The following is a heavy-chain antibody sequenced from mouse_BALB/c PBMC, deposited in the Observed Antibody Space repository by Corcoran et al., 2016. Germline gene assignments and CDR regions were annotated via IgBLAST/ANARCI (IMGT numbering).Heavy chain of an antibody. V-gene: IGHV9-3-1*01. J-gene: IGHJ2*01. CDR2: INTYTGEP. D-gene: IGHD2-10*02. CDR1: WYTFTNYG. Sequence: QIHLVVSGPELTKPGEPGKIACKASWYTFTNYGTNWVERAPGKGLKWMGWINTYTGEPPYADDFKGRFAFSLETSASTAYLQINTLKNEDTATYFCARWYGKGYFDYWGQGTTLPVSS. CDR3: ARWYGKGYFDY.